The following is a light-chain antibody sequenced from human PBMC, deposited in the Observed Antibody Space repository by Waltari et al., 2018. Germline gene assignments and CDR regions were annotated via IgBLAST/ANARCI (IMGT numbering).Light chain of an antibody. CDR1: GGSIASNY. CDR3: QSYDSSTVV. Sequence: NFMLTQPHSVSESPGKTITISCTGSGGSIASNYVQWYQQRPGSAPTTVIYEDNQRPSGVPDRFSGSIDSSSNSASLTISGLKTEDEADYYCQSYDSSTVVFGGGTKL. J-gene: IGLJ2*01. CDR2: EDN. V-gene: IGLV6-57*02.